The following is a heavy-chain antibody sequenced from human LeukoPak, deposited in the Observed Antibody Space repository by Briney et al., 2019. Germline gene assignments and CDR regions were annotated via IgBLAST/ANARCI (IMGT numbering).Heavy chain of an antibody. V-gene: IGHV3-7*01. CDR2: IKQDGSEK. J-gene: IGHJ4*02. D-gene: IGHD2-21*02. Sequence: QAGGSLRLSCTASGFTLSSYEMSWVRQAPGKGLEWVANIKQDGSEKYYVDSVKGRFTISRDNAKNSLYLQMNSLRAEDTAVYYCARTDSDADFDYWGQGTLVTVSS. CDR1: GFTLSSYE. CDR3: ARTDSDADFDY.